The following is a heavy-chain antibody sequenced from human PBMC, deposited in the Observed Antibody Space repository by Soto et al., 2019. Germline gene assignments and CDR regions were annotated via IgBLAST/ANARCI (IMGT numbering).Heavy chain of an antibody. J-gene: IGHJ6*02. CDR1: GYTFTSYA. CDR2: INAGNGNT. D-gene: IGHD3-10*01. CDR3: AREQYYGSESYYNDYYGMDV. V-gene: IGHV1-3*01. Sequence: ASVKVSCKASGYTFTSYAMHWVRQAPGQRLEWMGWINAGNGNTKYSQKFQGRVTITRDTSASTAYMELSSLRSEDTAVYYCAREQYYGSESYYNDYYGMDVWGQGTTVTVSS.